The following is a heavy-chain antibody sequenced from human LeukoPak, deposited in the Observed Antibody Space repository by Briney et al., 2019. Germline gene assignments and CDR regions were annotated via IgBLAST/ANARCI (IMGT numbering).Heavy chain of an antibody. V-gene: IGHV3-53*01. CDR3: ARDSDSGYGPFAS. CDR1: GFTVSNNY. Sequence: TGGSLTLSCAASGFTVSNNYMSWVRQAPGRGLEWVSVIHSGGTTNYADSVQGRFTISRDNSKTTVYLHMNSLRAEDTAVYYCARDSDSGYGPFASWGQGTLVTVSS. D-gene: IGHD5-12*01. CDR2: IHSGGTT. J-gene: IGHJ4*02.